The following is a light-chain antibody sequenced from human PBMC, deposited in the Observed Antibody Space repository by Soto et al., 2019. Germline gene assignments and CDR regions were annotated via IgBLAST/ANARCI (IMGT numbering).Light chain of an antibody. J-gene: IGLJ2*01. CDR2: DVS. CDR3: SSYTSSSTLE. Sequence: QSALTQPASVSGSPGQSITISCTGTSSDVGGYNYVSGYQQHPGKAPKLMIYDVSNRPSGVSNRFSGSKSGNTASLTISGLQAEDEADYCCSSYTSSSTLEIGGGTKLTVL. V-gene: IGLV2-14*01. CDR1: SSDVGGYNY.